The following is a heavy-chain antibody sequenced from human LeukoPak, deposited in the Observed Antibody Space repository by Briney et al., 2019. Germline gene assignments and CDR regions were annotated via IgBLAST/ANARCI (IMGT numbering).Heavy chain of an antibody. CDR3: ARDHPISGSGKGVSFLDY. V-gene: IGHV3-11*04. J-gene: IGHJ4*02. Sequence: GRSLGLSCAASGFTFSDYYMSWVSQAPGKGLERVSYISSSGSTIFYADSVKRRFTISRDNAKNSLYLQMNSLRAEDTAVYYCARDHPISGSGKGVSFLDYWGQGTLVTVSS. CDR2: ISSSGSTI. CDR1: GFTFSDYY. D-gene: IGHD3-10*01.